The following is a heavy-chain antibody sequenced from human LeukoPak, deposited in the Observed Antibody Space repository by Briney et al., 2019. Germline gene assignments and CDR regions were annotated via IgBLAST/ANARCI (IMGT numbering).Heavy chain of an antibody. CDR2: INPSGGST. CDR1: GYTFTSYY. CDR3: ARIKLERRYYYGMDV. J-gene: IGHJ6*02. D-gene: IGHD1-1*01. Sequence: GASVKVSCKASGYTFTSYYMHWVRQAPGQGLEWMGIINPSGGSTTYAQKFQGRVTMTRDMATSTVYMEMSSLRSEDTAVYYCARIKLERRYYYGMDVWGQGTTVTVSS. V-gene: IGHV1-46*01.